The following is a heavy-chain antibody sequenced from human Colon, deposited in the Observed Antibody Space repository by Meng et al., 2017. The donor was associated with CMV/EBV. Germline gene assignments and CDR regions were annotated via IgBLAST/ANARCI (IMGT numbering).Heavy chain of an antibody. CDR2: ISGTAGVT. V-gene: IGHV3-23*01. CDR1: GFTFSRYA. J-gene: IGHJ4*02. D-gene: IGHD3-16*01. Sequence: SCAASGFTFSRYAMSWVRQPPGKGLEWVSFISGTAGVTQFIDSVKGRFTISRDNSKNTVYLQMNSLRAEDTAIYYCAASDTNGMYVDRIFWGQGTLVTVSS. CDR3: AASDTNGMYVDRIF.